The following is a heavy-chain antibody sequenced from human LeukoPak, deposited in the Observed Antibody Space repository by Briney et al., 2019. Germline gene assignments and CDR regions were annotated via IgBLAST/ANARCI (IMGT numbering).Heavy chain of an antibody. CDR2: ICAGGGST. V-gene: IGHV3-23*01. J-gene: IGHJ4*02. CDR1: GLTFSDYS. D-gene: IGHD6-13*01. CDR3: AKDAAGPEY. Sequence: GGSLRLSCAASGLTFSDYSMTWVRRAPGKGLFWVSGICAGGGSTYYADSVKGRFTISRDNSRNTLYLQMDSLRAEDTAVYYCAKDAAGPEYWGQGTLVTVSS.